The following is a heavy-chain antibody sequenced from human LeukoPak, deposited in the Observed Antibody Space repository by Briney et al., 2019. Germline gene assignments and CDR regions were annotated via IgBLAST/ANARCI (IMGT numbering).Heavy chain of an antibody. CDR2: INHSGST. Sequence: SETLSLTCAVYGGSSSGYYWSWIRQPPGKGLEWIGEINHSGSTNYNPSLKSRVTISVDTSKNQFSLKLSSVTAADTAVYYCARDPNAFDIWGQGTMVTVSS. CDR3: ARDPNAFDI. V-gene: IGHV4-34*01. J-gene: IGHJ3*02. CDR1: GGSSSGYY.